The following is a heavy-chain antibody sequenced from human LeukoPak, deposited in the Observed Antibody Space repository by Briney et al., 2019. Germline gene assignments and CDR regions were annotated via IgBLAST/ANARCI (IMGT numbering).Heavy chain of an antibody. CDR3: ARGYDFWSGSSSGFFDV. J-gene: IGHJ3*01. V-gene: IGHV3-53*01. D-gene: IGHD3-3*01. CDR2: IHSGGAT. CDR1: GFNVGTDY. Sequence: GGSLRLSCEVSGFNVGTDYMTWIRQAPGKGLVWVSIIHSGGATFYSDSVKGRFTISRDTSKNTLSLQMNNLRAEDTGVYYCARGYDFWSGSSSGFFDVWGQGTMVIVSS.